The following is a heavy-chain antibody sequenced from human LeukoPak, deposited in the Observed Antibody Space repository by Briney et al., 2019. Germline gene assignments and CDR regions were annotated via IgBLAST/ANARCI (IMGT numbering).Heavy chain of an antibody. D-gene: IGHD3-22*01. V-gene: IGHV3-30*04. CDR1: GFSFRSYA. Sequence: PGRSLTLSCAASGFSFRSYAMHWVRQAPGKGLEWVAVISNDGNKKVYADSVKGRFTISRDNSKNSLYLEMKSLRDEDTAVFYCARDFVRVAVIGCLYHWGRGALVTVSS. CDR2: ISNDGNKK. CDR3: ARDFVRVAVIGCLYH. J-gene: IGHJ5*02.